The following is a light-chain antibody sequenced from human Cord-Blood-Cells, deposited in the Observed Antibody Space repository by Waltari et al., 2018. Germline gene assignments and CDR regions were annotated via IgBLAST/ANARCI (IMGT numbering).Light chain of an antibody. CDR2: DVS. J-gene: IGLJ2*01. V-gene: IGLV2-14*01. CDR3: SSYTSSSTLV. CDR1: RSDVGGYNY. Sequence: QSALTQPASVSGSPGQSITISCTGTRSDVGGYNYGSWYQQHPGKAPKLMIYDVSNRPSGVSNRFSVSKSGNTASLTISGLQAEDEADYYCSSYTSSSTLVFGGGTKLTVL.